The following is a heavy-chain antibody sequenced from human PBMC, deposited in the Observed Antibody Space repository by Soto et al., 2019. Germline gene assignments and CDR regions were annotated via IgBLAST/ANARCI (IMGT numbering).Heavy chain of an antibody. J-gene: IGHJ6*02. CDR1: GYTFTSYY. CDR3: ARGGIWSSSSIVNYSYGMDV. D-gene: IGHD6-6*01. CDR2: INPSGGST. Sequence: ASVKVSCKASGYTFTSYYMHWVRQAPGQGLEWMGIINPSGGSTSYAQKFQGRVTMTRDTSTSTVYMELSSLRSEDTAVYYCARGGIWSSSSIVNYSYGMDVWGQGTTVTVSS. V-gene: IGHV1-46*01.